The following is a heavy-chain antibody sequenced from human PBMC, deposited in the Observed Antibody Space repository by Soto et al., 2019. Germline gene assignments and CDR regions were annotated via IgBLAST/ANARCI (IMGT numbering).Heavy chain of an antibody. CDR1: SDSMNSGGYY. D-gene: IGHD6-6*01. CDR2: IYSNGDT. Sequence: PSETLSLTCSVSSDSMNSGGYYWIWIRQHPGKGLEGIGYIYSNGDTYYNPSLKSRVTISVDTSKNQFSLNLTSVTAADTAVYYCARRGGSSSGYYYYAMDVWGQGTTVTAP. V-gene: IGHV4-31*03. CDR3: ARRGGSSSGYYYYAMDV. J-gene: IGHJ6*02.